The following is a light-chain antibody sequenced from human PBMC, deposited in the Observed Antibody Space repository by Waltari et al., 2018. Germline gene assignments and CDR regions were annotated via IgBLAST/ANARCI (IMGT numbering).Light chain of an antibody. CDR1: QSVCLSSNNKNY. CDR3: LQYFDVPQT. J-gene: IGKJ2*01. CDR2: WAS. V-gene: IGKV4-1*01. Sequence: VMTQSPGSLAVSLGERATLTCRSSQSVCLSSNNKNYVAWYQHKPGQPPKLLIYWASIREAGVPDRFTGSGSGTQFTLTISSLQAEDVAVYFCLQYFDVPQTFGQGTKLEI.